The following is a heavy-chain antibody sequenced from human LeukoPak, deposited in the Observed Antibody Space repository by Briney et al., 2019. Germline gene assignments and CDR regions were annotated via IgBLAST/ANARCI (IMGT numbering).Heavy chain of an antibody. CDR1: GFTFSSYW. V-gene: IGHV3-74*01. CDR2: IDEFGSVT. Sequence: GGSLRLSCAASGFTFSSYWMHWVRQVPGKGLAWVSRIDEFGSVTNSADSVQGRFSISRDNAKNALYLQMNSLRAEDTAVYYCVRDMFGGRDYWGQGTLVTVSS. CDR3: VRDMFGGRDY. J-gene: IGHJ4*02. D-gene: IGHD3-10*02.